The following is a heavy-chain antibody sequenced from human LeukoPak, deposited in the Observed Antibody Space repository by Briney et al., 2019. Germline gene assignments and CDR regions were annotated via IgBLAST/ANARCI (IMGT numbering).Heavy chain of an antibody. CDR2: ISISGSTI. J-gene: IGHJ4*02. Sequence: GGSLRLSCAASGFTFSSFEMNWVRQAPGKGLEWVSYISISGSTIYYADSVKGRFTISRDNSKNTLYLQMNRLRAEDTAVYYCANGPTKDGFHYYFDFWGQGTLVTVSS. V-gene: IGHV3-48*03. CDR1: GFTFSSFE. CDR3: ANGPTKDGFHYYFDF. D-gene: IGHD5-24*01.